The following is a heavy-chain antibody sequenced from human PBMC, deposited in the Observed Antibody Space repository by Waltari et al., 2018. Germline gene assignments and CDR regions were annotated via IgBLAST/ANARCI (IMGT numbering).Heavy chain of an antibody. CDR3: VRDEPGDGLDY. V-gene: IGHV3-74*03. CDR2: IESDESRT. D-gene: IGHD7-27*01. Sequence: EVQLVESGGALVQPGGSLRLSCATSGFPFSTYRMHWVRQAPGKGLMWVAHIESDESRTTYAESVKGRFTISRDNAKNTVYLQMNSLRDEDTAVYYCVRDEPGDGLDYWGQGTLVTVSS. J-gene: IGHJ4*02. CDR1: GFPFSTYR.